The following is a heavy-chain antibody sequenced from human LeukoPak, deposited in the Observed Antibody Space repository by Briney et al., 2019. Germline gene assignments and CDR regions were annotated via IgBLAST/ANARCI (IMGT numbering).Heavy chain of an antibody. Sequence: ASVKVSCKASGYTFTGYYMHWVRQAPGQGLEWMGWMNPNSGNTGYAQKFQGRVTMTRNTSISTAYMELSSLRSEDTAVYYCASGPIVATVGYWGQGTLVTVSS. CDR1: GYTFTGYY. V-gene: IGHV1-8*02. D-gene: IGHD5-12*01. CDR2: MNPNSGNT. CDR3: ASGPIVATVGY. J-gene: IGHJ4*02.